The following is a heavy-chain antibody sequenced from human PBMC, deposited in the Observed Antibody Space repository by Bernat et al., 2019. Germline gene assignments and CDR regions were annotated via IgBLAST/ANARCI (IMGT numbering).Heavy chain of an antibody. V-gene: IGHV3-23*01. J-gene: IGHJ4*02. D-gene: IGHD6-13*01. CDR1: EFTFSSYA. CDR3: AKGGGQQRVLPFDY. CDR2: ISGSGGST. Sequence: EVQLLESGGGLVQPGGSLRLSCAASEFTFSSYAMSWVRQAPGKGLEWVSAISGSGGSTYYADSVKGRFTISRYNPKNTLYLQMDSLRAEDTAVYYCAKGGGQQRVLPFDYWGQGTLVTVSS.